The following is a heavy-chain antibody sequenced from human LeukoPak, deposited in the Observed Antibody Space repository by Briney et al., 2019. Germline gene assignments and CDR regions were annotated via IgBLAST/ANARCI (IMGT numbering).Heavy chain of an antibody. V-gene: IGHV4-39*01. D-gene: IGHD2-2*01. J-gene: IGHJ4*02. Sequence: SETLSLTCTVSRGSTSSSSYYWGWIRQPPGRGLEWIGTIYYSGTTYYNPSLRSRVTMSADTSRDRFSLSLSFVTAADTAVYYCARRPIVVVPAASHYFDYWGQGILVAVSS. CDR1: RGSTSSSSYY. CDR2: IYYSGTT. CDR3: ARRPIVVVPAASHYFDY.